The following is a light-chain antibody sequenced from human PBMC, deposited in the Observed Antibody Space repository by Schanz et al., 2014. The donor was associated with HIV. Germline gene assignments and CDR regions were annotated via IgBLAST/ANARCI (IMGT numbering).Light chain of an antibody. J-gene: IGKJ5*01. V-gene: IGKV3D-20*02. CDR3: QQRTNWPIT. CDR2: GAY. Sequence: EIVLTQSPGTLSLSPGDRATLSCRASQSVTSSYLAWYQQKPGQAPRLLIYGAYNRATGIPDRFSGSGSGTDFTLTISSLEPEDFAVYYCQQRTNWPITFGQGTRLEIK. CDR1: QSVTSSY.